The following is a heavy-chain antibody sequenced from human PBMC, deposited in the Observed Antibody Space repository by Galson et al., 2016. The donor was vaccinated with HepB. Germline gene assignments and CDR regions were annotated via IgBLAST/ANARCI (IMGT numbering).Heavy chain of an antibody. J-gene: IGHJ4*02. D-gene: IGHD4-17*01. Sequence: SETLSLTCSVSNYSIISTYYWGWIRQPPGRGLEWLGHLHHSGSAYYSPSLKSRVTMSLETSKKQFSLKVTSVTAADTAVYYYARVHSTVTSRFDHWGQGILVTVSS. CDR3: ARVHSTVTSRFDH. V-gene: IGHV4-38-2*02. CDR1: NYSIISTYY. CDR2: LHHSGSA.